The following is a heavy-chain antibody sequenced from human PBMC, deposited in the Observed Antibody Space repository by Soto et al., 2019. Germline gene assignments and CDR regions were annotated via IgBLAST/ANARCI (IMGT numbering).Heavy chain of an antibody. CDR3: AATMNWNYVFDY. J-gene: IGHJ4*02. Sequence: ASVKVSCKASGFTFTSSAVQWVRQARGQRLEWIGWIVVGSGNTNYAQKFQERVTITRDMSTSTAYMELSSLRSEDTAVYYCAATMNWNYVFDYWGQGTLVTVSS. CDR1: GFTFTSSA. CDR2: IVVGSGNT. V-gene: IGHV1-58*01. D-gene: IGHD1-7*01.